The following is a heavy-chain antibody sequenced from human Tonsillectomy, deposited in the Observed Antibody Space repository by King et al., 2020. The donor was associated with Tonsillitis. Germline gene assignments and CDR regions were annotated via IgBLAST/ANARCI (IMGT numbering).Heavy chain of an antibody. J-gene: IGHJ6*02. Sequence: VQLVESGAEVKKPGASVKVSCKASGYTFTSYYMHWVRQAPGQGLEWMGIINPSGGSTSYAQKFQGRVTMTRDTSTSTVYMELSSLRSEDTAVYYCAREEGSREDFGVVIMTYYYYGMDVWGQGTTVTVSS. V-gene: IGHV1-46*03. D-gene: IGHD3-3*01. CDR1: GYTFTSYY. CDR3: AREEGSREDFGVVIMTYYYYGMDV. CDR2: INPSGGST.